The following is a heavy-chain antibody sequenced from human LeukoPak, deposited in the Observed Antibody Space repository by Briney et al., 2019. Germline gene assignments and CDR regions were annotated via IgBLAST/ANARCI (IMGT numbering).Heavy chain of an antibody. V-gene: IGHV1-2*02. CDR3: ARGRFDDFWSGYPQTYGMDV. CDR1: GYTFTGYY. CDR2: INPNSGGT. D-gene: IGHD3-3*01. Sequence: ASVKVSCKASGYTFTGYYMHWVRQAPGQGLEWMGWINPNSGGTNYAQEFQGRVTMTRDTSISTAYMELSRLRSDDTAVYYCARGRFDDFWSGYPQTYGMDVWGQGTTVTVSS. J-gene: IGHJ6*02.